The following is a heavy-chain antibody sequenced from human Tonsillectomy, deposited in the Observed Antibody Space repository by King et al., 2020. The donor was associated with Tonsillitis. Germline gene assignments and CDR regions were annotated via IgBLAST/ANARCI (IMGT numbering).Heavy chain of an antibody. CDR2: IKSDGSSG. V-gene: IGHV3-74*01. CDR3: ARAKSGGFDY. CDR1: GFTFSSDW. Sequence: VQLVESGGGLVQPGGSLRLSCAASGFTFSSDWMHWVRQGPGKGLVWVSRIKSDGSSGSYADSVKGRFTISRDNAKNTLYLQMNSLRAEDTAVYYCARAKSGGFDYWGQGTLVTVSS. D-gene: IGHD2-15*01. J-gene: IGHJ4*02.